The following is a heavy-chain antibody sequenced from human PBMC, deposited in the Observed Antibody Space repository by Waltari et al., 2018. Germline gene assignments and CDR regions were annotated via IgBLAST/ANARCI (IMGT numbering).Heavy chain of an antibody. V-gene: IGHV3-9*01. Sequence: VQLVESGGGLVQPGRSRRLSCVASGFIFEDNAMHWVRRAPGKGLGWVSGISLNGDDIGYADSVRGRFTTSRDNAKNALYLQMNSLRADDTAFYYCAKDKTSSGWKYFGDWGPGTLVTVSS. J-gene: IGHJ4*02. CDR1: GFIFEDNA. CDR3: AKDKTSSGWKYFGD. CDR2: ISLNGDDI. D-gene: IGHD6-19*01.